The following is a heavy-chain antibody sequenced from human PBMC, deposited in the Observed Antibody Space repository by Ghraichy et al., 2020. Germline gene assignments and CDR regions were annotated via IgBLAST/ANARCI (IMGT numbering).Heavy chain of an antibody. CDR2: IYYSGST. D-gene: IGHD4-17*01. J-gene: IGHJ4*02. CDR3: ARALDGDENFDY. V-gene: IGHV4-59*01. CDR1: GGSISSYY. Sequence: SETLSLTCTVSGGSISSYYWSWIRQPPGKGLEWIGYIYYSGSTNYNPSLKSRVTISVDTSKNQFSLKLSSVTAADTAVYYCARALDGDENFDYWGQGTLVTVSS.